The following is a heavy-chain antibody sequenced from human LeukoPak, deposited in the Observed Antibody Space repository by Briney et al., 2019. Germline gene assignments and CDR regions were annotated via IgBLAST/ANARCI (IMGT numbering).Heavy chain of an antibody. CDR2: IYYSGTT. Sequence: SETLSLTCSVSGASIGSGGYSWSWVRQSPRKGFEWIGYIYYSGTTFYNPSLESRLTISLDTSSNQFSLKLDSVTAADTAVYYCARERGGFDYWGQGSLVTVSS. J-gene: IGHJ4*02. CDR1: GASIGSGGYS. CDR3: ARERGGFDY. D-gene: IGHD3-16*01. V-gene: IGHV4-30-4*07.